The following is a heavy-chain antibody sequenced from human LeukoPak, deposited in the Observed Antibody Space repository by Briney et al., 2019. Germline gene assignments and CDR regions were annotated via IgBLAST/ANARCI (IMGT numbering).Heavy chain of an antibody. CDR3: ARGEMLEDFWSGSPFDY. CDR1: GGSISSGDYY. D-gene: IGHD3-3*01. Sequence: PSETLSLTCTVSGGSISSGDYYWSWIRQPPGKGLEWIGYIYYSGSTYYNPSLKSRVTISVDTSKNQFSLKLSSVTAADTAVYYCARGEMLEDFWSGSPFDYWGQGTLVTVSS. CDR2: IYYSGST. V-gene: IGHV4-30-4*08. J-gene: IGHJ4*02.